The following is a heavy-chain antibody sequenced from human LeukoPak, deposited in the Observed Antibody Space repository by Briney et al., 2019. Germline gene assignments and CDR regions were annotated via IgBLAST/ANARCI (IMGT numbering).Heavy chain of an antibody. D-gene: IGHD6-19*01. CDR3: ASDNGGSGWSYYFDF. CDR1: GFTFSSSS. J-gene: IGHJ4*02. CDR2: ISSSSTYI. V-gene: IGHV3-21*01. Sequence: GGSLRLSCAASGFTFSSSSMNWVRQAPGKGLEWVSSISSSSTYIYYADLVKGRFTISRDNAKNSLYLQMSSLRAEDTAVYYCASDNGGSGWSYYFDFWGQGPLVTVSS.